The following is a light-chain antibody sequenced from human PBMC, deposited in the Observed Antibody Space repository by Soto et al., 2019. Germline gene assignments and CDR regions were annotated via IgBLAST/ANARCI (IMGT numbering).Light chain of an antibody. CDR1: STDFVGYNR. CDR3: SSYRSSNTLVV. Sequence: QSVLTQPPSVSGSPGQSVTISCTGTSTDFVGYNRVSWYQQPPGTAPKLMIYEVSKRPSGVPDRFSGSKSGNTASLTISGLQAADEADYYCSSYRSSNTLVVFGGGTKLTVL. CDR2: EVS. V-gene: IGLV2-18*02. J-gene: IGLJ2*01.